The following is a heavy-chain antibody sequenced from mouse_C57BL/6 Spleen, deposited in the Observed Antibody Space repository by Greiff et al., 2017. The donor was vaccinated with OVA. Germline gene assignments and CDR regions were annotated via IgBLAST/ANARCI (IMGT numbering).Heavy chain of an antibody. J-gene: IGHJ4*01. CDR3: ARNSASGYAMDY. Sequence: VQVVESGPGLVQPSQSLSITCTVSGFSLTSYGVHWVRQSPGKGLEWLGVIWSGGSTDYNAAFISRLSISKDNSKSQVFFKMNSLQADDTAIYYCARNSASGYAMDYWGQGPSVTVSS. CDR1: GFSLTSYG. V-gene: IGHV2-2*01. CDR2: IWSGGST. D-gene: IGHD3-1*01.